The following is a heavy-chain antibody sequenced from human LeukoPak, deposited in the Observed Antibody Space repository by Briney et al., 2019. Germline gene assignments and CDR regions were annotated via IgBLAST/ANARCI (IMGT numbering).Heavy chain of an antibody. J-gene: IGHJ5*02. CDR3: ARAFLPIPGLANCFDP. Sequence: ASVKVSCKASGYTFTSYDINWVRQATGQGLEWMRGMNPNSGHTGYAQKFQGRVTITRNTSISTAYMELSSLRSEDTAVYYCARAFLPIPGLANCFDPWGQGTLVTVSS. CDR1: GYTFTSYD. V-gene: IGHV1-8*03. CDR2: MNPNSGHT.